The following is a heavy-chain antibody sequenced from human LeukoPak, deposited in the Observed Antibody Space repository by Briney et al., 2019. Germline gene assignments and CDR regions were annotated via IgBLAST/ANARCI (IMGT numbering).Heavy chain of an antibody. CDR2: IHHSGNT. CDR1: GDSFSSGAYY. V-gene: IGHV4-30-2*01. J-gene: IGHJ4*02. CDR3: AREGGSTVTTDY. Sequence: SETLSLTCTVSGDSFSSGAYYWSWLRQPPGKGLEWIGYIHHSGNTYHNPSLKSRVTISVDTSRNQFSLKLTSVTAADTAVYFCAREGGSTVTTDYWGQGILVTVSS. D-gene: IGHD4-17*01.